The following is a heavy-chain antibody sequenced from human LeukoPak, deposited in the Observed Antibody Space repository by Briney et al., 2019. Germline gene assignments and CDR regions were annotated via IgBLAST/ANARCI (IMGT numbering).Heavy chain of an antibody. J-gene: IGHJ4*02. CDR3: ARSLYSGGSCYDY. V-gene: IGHV4-59*12. CDR2: IYYSGST. Sequence: SETLSLTCTVSGGSISSYYWSWIRQPPGKGLEWIGYIYYSGSTNYNPSLKSRVTISVDTSKNQFSLKLSSVTAADTAVYYCARSLYSGGSCYDYWGQGTLVTVSS. CDR1: GGSISSYY. D-gene: IGHD2-15*01.